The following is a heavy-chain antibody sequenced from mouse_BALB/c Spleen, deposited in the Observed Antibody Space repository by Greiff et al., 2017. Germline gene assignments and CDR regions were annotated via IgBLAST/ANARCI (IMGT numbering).Heavy chain of an antibody. D-gene: IGHD4-1*01. V-gene: IGHV5-6-5*01. CDR2: ISSGGST. Sequence: EVKVVESGGGLVKPGGSLKLSCAASGFTFSSYAMSWVRQTPEKRLEWVASISSGGSTYYPDSVKGRFTISRDNARNSLYLQMSSLRSEDTAMYYCARGPKPAAGSYFDYWGQGTTLTVSS. CDR3: ARGPKPAAGSYFDY. J-gene: IGHJ2*01. CDR1: GFTFSSYA.